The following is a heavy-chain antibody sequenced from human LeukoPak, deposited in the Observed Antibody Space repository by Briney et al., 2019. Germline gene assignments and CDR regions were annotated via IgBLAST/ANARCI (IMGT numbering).Heavy chain of an antibody. V-gene: IGHV3-23*01. CDR3: YILTGYAPYLDY. CDR2: IGGTGVST. Sequence: GGSLRLSCAASGFTFSSYSMTWVRQAPGKGLEWVSSIGGTGVSTYYADSVKGRFTISRDNSKNTLYLQMNSLRAEDTAVYYCYILTGYAPYLDYWGQGTPASVSS. J-gene: IGHJ4*02. D-gene: IGHD3-9*01. CDR1: GFTFSSYS.